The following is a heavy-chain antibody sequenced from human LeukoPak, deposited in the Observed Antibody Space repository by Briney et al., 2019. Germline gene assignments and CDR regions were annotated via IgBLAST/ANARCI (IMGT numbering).Heavy chain of an antibody. V-gene: IGHV3-74*01. Sequence: GGSLRLSCAASGFTFSSYWKHWVRQAPGKGLVWVSRINSDGSSTSYADSVKGRFTISRDNAKNTLYLQMNSLRAEDTAVYYCARSGGYSYGNFDYWGQGTLVTVSS. D-gene: IGHD5-18*01. CDR3: ARSGGYSYGNFDY. J-gene: IGHJ4*02. CDR1: GFTFSSYW. CDR2: INSDGSST.